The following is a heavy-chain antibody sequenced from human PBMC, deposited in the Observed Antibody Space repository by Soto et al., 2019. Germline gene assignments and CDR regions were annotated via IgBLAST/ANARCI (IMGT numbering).Heavy chain of an antibody. CDR2: IIPIFGTA. D-gene: IGHD3-10*01. CDR1: AGTISTTL. Sequence: SVKVSCKASAGTISTTLIIWVRQAPGQGLEWMGGIIPIFGTANYAQKFQGRVTITADESTSTAYMELSSLRSEDTAVYYCARGTYYYGSGSSLDYWGQGNLVTVSS. V-gene: IGHV1-69*13. CDR3: ARGTYYYGSGSSLDY. J-gene: IGHJ4*02.